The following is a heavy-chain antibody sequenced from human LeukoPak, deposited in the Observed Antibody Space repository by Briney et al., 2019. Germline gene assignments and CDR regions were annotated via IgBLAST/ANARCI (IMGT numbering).Heavy chain of an antibody. J-gene: IGHJ5*02. D-gene: IGHD1-14*01. V-gene: IGHV4-61*02. Sequence: PSQTLSLTCTVSGGSISSGSYYWSWIRQPAGKGLEWIGRIYTSGSTNYNPSLKSRVTISVDTSKNQFSLKLSSVTAADTAVYYCARMTNLLVDPWGQGTLVSVSS. CDR1: GGSISSGSYY. CDR2: IYTSGST. CDR3: ARMTNLLVDP.